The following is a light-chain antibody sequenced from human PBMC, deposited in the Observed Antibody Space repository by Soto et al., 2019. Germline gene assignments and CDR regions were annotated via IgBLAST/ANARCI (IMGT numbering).Light chain of an antibody. Sequence: QLVLTQPPSASGTPGQRVTISCSGSRSNIGSYYVYWYQHLPGTAPKLLIYSNDQRPSGVPDRFSGSKSGTSASLAISGLRSEDEADYYCAAWDDSLSGQWVFGGGTKLTVL. CDR3: AAWDDSLSGQWV. CDR1: RSNIGSYY. V-gene: IGLV1-47*02. CDR2: SND. J-gene: IGLJ3*02.